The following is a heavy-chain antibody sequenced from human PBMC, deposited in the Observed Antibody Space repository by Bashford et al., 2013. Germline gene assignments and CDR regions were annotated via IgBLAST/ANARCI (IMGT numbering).Heavy chain of an antibody. CDR2: VGGGGTDT. J-gene: IGHJ4*02. V-gene: IGHV3-23*01. CDR1: GFTFSTYA. D-gene: IGHD3-22*01. CDR3: AREKGLGTMIVAIDY. Sequence: GSLRLSCAASGFTFSTYAMNWVRQAPGRGLEWVSAVGGGGTDTHYADSVKGRFTISRDNSKNTLYLQMNSLRAEDTAVYYCAREKGLGTMIVAIDYWGQGTLVTVSS.